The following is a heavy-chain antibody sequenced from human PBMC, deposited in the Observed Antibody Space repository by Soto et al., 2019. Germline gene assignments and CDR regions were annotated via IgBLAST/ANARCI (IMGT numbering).Heavy chain of an antibody. CDR2: INHSGST. J-gene: IGHJ6*04. Sequence: SETLSLTCAVYGGSFSGYYWSWIRQPPGKGLEWIGEINHSGSTNYNPSLKSRVTISVDTSKNQFSLKLSSVTAADTAVYYCARQVLYDILTGEDYYGLDVWGKGTTVTVS. CDR3: ARQVLYDILTGEDYYGLDV. D-gene: IGHD3-9*01. V-gene: IGHV4-34*01. CDR1: GGSFSGYY.